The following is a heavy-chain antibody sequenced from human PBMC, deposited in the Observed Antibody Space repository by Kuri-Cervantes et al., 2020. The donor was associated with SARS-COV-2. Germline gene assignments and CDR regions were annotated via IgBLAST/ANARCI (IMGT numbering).Heavy chain of an antibody. J-gene: IGHJ6*03. Sequence: GESLQISCAASGFTFSSSAMSWVRQAPGKGLEWVAAISGSGGSTYYADSVKGRFTISRHNFKNTLYLQMNSLRAEDTAAYYCARVPANYYMDVWGKGTTVTVSS. CDR3: ARVPANYYMDV. V-gene: IGHV3-23*01. D-gene: IGHD2-2*01. CDR1: GFTFSSSA. CDR2: ISGSGGST.